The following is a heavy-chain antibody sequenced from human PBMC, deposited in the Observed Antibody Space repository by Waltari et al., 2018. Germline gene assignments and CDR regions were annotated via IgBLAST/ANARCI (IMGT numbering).Heavy chain of an antibody. Sequence: EVQLAESGGGLVQPGRSLRLSCAASGFTFDDYAMHWVRQAPGKGLEWVSGIIWDGGSIGYADSVKGRFTISRDNAKNSLYLQMNSVRAEDMALYYGAKGGDSATHNWFDPWGQGTLVTVSS. D-gene: IGHD6-25*01. CDR1: GFTFDDYA. CDR2: IIWDGGSI. J-gene: IGHJ5*02. CDR3: AKGGDSATHNWFDP. V-gene: IGHV3-9*03.